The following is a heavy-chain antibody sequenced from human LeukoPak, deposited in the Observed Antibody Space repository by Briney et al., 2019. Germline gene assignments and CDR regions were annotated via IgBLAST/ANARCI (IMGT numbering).Heavy chain of an antibody. Sequence: GGSLRLSCAASGFTFSSYAMSWVRQALGKGLEWVSAISGSGGSTYYADSVKGWFTISRDNSKNTLYLQMNSLRAEDTAVYYCANVRGDYDWFDPWGQGTLVTVSS. J-gene: IGHJ5*02. V-gene: IGHV3-23*01. CDR3: ANVRGDYDWFDP. D-gene: IGHD4-17*01. CDR1: GFTFSSYA. CDR2: ISGSGGST.